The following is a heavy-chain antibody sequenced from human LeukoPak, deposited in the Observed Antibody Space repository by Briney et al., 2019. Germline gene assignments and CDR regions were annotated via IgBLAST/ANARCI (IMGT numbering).Heavy chain of an antibody. CDR1: GGSISSYY. J-gene: IGHJ4*02. D-gene: IGHD3-16*01. CDR3: ARDRSLGELTTESPSFDY. V-gene: IGHV4-4*07. Sequence: SETLSLTCTVFGGSISSYYWGWIRQPAGKGLEWIGRIYTSGSTTYNPSLKSRVTMSIDTSKNQFSLKLSSVTAADTAVYYCARDRSLGELTTESPSFDYWGQGTLVTVSS. CDR2: IYTSGST.